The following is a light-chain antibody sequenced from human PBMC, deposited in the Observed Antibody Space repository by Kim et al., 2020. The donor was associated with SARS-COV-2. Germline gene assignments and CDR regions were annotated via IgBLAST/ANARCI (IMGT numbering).Light chain of an antibody. CDR2: DAS. J-gene: IGKJ4*01. V-gene: IGKV3-11*01. Sequence: SLSPGQSAPRPCRASQSGSNYLAWYQQKPGQVPRLLSYDASNRSTRIPAKFSGSGSGTDFTLTISGLEPVDFAVYYCQQRSNWPLTFGRGTNREI. CDR3: QQRSNWPLT. CDR1: QSGSNY.